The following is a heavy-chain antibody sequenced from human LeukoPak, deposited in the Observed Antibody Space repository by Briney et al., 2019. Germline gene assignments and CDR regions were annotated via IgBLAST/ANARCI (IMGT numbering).Heavy chain of an antibody. J-gene: IGHJ4*02. CDR3: ARDKFWSGYYPGEGY. D-gene: IGHD3-3*01. CDR2: IIPIFGTA. Sequence: ASVKVSCKASGGTFSSYAISWVRQAPGQGLEWMGGIIPIFGTANYAQKFQGRVTITTDESTSTAYMELSSLRSEDTAAYYCARDKFWSGYYPGEGYWGQGTLVTVSS. CDR1: GGTFSSYA. V-gene: IGHV1-69*05.